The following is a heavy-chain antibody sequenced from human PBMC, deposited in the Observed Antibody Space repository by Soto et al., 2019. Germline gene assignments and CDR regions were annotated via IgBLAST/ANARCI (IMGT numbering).Heavy chain of an antibody. CDR2: INSDGSSA. Sequence: SMRLPCLPCGFTFKNHWMHWVRPSPCKGLLWVSQINSDGSSANYADAVKGRFTFSRENAKKTLYLQMNSLRAEDTAVYYCARGASNGTSCYVLYPCGPG. J-gene: IGHJ5*02. D-gene: IGHD2-2*01. CDR3: ARGASNGTSCYVLYP. CDR1: GFTFKNHW. V-gene: IGHV3-74*01.